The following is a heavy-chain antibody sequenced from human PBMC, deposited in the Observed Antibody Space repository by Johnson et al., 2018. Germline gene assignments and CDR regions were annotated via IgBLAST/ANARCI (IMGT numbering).Heavy chain of an antibody. J-gene: IGHJ6*03. D-gene: IGHD3-16*02. CDR1: GFTFTLYG. CDR2: ISYDGRKT. V-gene: IGHV3-30*18. CDR3: AKGGGVWGSYRWKDYYMDG. Sequence: QVQLVQSGGGVVQPGRSXRLSCAASGFTFTLYGMHWVRQAPGKGLEWVALISYDGRKTYYADHVKGRFTISTDNSQNTLYLQMNSLTAADTAVYYCAKGGGVWGSYRWKDYYMDGWGKGTTVTVSS.